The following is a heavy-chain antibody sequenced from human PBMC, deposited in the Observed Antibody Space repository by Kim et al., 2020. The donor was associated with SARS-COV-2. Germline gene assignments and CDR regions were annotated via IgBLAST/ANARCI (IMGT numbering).Heavy chain of an antibody. CDR1: GFTFSAYA. CDR2: IGAGGGE. Sequence: GGSLRLSCAASGFTFSAYAMTWVRQAPGRGLEWVATIGAGGGEYHADSVKGRFTISRDNSKNAAFLQMTSLRVEDTASYYCVEVARWKLHTPDDWGKGNL. CDR3: VEVARWKLHTPDD. J-gene: IGHJ4*02. D-gene: IGHD1-1*01. V-gene: IGHV3-23*01.